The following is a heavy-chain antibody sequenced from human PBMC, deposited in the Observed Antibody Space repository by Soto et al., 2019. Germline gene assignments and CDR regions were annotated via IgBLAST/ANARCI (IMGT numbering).Heavy chain of an antibody. CDR2: ISSSGSTI. V-gene: IGHV3-11*01. D-gene: IGHD6-6*01. CDR1: GFTFSDYY. J-gene: IGHJ6*03. Sequence: GGSLRLSCAASGFTFSDYYMSWIRQAPGKGLEWVSYISSSGSTIYYADSVEGRFTISRDNAKNSLYLQMNSLRAEDTAVYYCARGPSSSSSLTFYYYMDVWGKGTTVTVSS. CDR3: ARGPSSSSSLTFYYYMDV.